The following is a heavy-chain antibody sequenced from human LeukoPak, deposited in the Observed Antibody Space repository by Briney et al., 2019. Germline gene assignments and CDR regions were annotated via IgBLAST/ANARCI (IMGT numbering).Heavy chain of an antibody. CDR3: AKTGGYSYGYHWFDP. CDR1: GYIFTGYY. J-gene: IGHJ5*02. CDR2: INPNSGGT. Sequence: ASVKVSCKASGYIFTGYYMHWVRQAPGQGLEWMGWINPNSGGTNYAQKFQGRVTMTRDTSISTAYMELSRLRSDDTAVYYCAKTGGYSYGYHWFDPWGQGTLVTVSS. V-gene: IGHV1-2*02. D-gene: IGHD5-18*01.